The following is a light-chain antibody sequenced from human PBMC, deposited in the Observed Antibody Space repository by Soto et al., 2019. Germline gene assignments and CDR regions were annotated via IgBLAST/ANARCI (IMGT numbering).Light chain of an antibody. J-gene: IGLJ2*01. CDR1: SSDVGSYNL. CDR3: CSYAGSSTLV. Sequence: QSALTQPASVSGSPGQSITISCTGTSSDVGSYNLVSWYQQHPGKAPKLMIYEGSKRPSGVSNRFSGSKSGNTGSLTISGLQAEDEADYYCCSYAGSSTLVFGGGTQLAVL. V-gene: IGLV2-23*01. CDR2: EGS.